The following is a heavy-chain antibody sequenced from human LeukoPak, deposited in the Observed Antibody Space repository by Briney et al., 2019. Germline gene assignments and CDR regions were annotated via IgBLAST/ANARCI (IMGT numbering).Heavy chain of an antibody. J-gene: IGHJ4*02. CDR3: AKTNGYYDY. Sequence: GGSLRLSCAASGFTFSNNGMSWVRQSPGRGLEWVSGIRGGGDTTYYAESVKGRFTISRDNSKNTLFLQMNSLTAEDTAVYYCAKTNGYYDYWGQGTLVAVSS. D-gene: IGHD3-22*01. CDR2: IRGGGDTT. V-gene: IGHV3-23*01. CDR1: GFTFSNNG.